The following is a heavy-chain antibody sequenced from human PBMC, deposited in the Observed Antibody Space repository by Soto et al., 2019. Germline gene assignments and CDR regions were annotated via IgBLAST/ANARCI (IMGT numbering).Heavy chain of an antibody. D-gene: IGHD1-26*01. Sequence: ASVKVSCKASGYTFTSYYMHWVRQAPGQGLEWMGIINPSGGSTSYAQKFQGRVTMTRDTSTSTVYMELSSLRSEDTAVYYCARFTIASGSYLGAFDIWGQGTMVTVSS. J-gene: IGHJ3*02. CDR2: INPSGGST. V-gene: IGHV1-46*01. CDR3: ARFTIASGSYLGAFDI. CDR1: GYTFTSYY.